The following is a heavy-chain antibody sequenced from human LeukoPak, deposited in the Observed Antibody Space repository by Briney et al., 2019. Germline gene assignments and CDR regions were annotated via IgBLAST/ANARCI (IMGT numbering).Heavy chain of an antibody. CDR1: GASISSGTYY. V-gene: IGHV4-39*01. Sequence: PSETLSLTCTVSGASISSGTYYWSWIRQPPGKGLEWIGYISHSGSTFYNPSLKSRVTMSVDTSKNQLSLKLTYVTAADTAVYYCARRRGGYTYGYDDHWGQGTLVTVSS. D-gene: IGHD5-18*01. CDR3: ARRRGGYTYGYDDH. J-gene: IGHJ5*02. CDR2: ISHSGST.